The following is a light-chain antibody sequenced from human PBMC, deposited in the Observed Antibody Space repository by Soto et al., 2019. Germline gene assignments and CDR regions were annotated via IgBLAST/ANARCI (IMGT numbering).Light chain of an antibody. CDR1: TSDIGGYNY. J-gene: IGLJ1*01. CDR2: GVN. Sequence: QSALTQPPSASGSPGQSVAISCTGTTSDIGGYNYVSWYQQHPGKAPKLMIYGVNKRPSGVPDRFSGSKSGNTASLTVSGLQAEDEADYYCSSHGGNSPYVFGTGTKVTVL. CDR3: SSHGGNSPYV. V-gene: IGLV2-8*01.